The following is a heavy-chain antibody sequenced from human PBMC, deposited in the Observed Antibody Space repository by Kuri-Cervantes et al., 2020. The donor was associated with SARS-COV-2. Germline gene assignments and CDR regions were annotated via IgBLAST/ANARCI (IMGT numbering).Heavy chain of an antibody. CDR3: ARQGTIVVVPAALKTYFDY. Sequence: SETLSLTCTVSGGSISSSSYYWGWIRQPPGKGLEWIGSIYYSGSTYYNPSLKSRVTISADTSKNQFSLKLSSVTAADTAVYYCARQGTIVVVPAALKTYFDYWGQGTLVTVSS. V-gene: IGHV4-39*01. CDR1: GGSISSSSYY. D-gene: IGHD2-2*01. J-gene: IGHJ4*02. CDR2: IYYSGST.